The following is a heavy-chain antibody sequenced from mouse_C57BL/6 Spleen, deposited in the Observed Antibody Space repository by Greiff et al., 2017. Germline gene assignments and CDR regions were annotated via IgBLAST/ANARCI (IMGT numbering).Heavy chain of an antibody. D-gene: IGHD1-1*01. J-gene: IGHJ4*01. CDR1: GYTFTSYW. Sequence: QVQLQQPGAELVKPGASVKVSCKASGYTFTSYWMHWVKQRPGQGLEWIGRIHPSDSDTNYNQKFKGKATLTVDKSSSTAYMQLSSLTSEDSAVYYCAIGRKYGYYAMDYWGQGTSVTVSS. CDR2: IHPSDSDT. CDR3: AIGRKYGYYAMDY. V-gene: IGHV1-74*01.